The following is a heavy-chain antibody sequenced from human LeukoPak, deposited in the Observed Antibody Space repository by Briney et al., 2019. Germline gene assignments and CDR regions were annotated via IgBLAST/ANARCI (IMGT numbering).Heavy chain of an antibody. J-gene: IGHJ6*03. D-gene: IGHD3-16*01. CDR1: GGSISSYY. CDR2: IYYSGST. Sequence: SETLSLTCTVAGGSISSYYWSWIRQPPGKGLEWIGYIYYSGSTNYNPSLKSRVTISVDTSKNQFSLKLSSVTAADTAVYYCARGGLARATNPLYYYYMDVWGKGTTVTVSS. V-gene: IGHV4-59*01. CDR3: ARGGLARATNPLYYYYMDV.